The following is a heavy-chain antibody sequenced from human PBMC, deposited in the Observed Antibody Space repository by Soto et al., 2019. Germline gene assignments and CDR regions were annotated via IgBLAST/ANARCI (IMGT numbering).Heavy chain of an antibody. Sequence: PSETLSLTXAVSGYSISSGYYWGWIRQPPGKGLEWIGSIYHSGSTYYNPSLKSRVTISVDTSKNQFSLKLSSVTAADTAVYYCARDLITIFGYEGNWFDPWGQGTLVTVS. CDR1: GYSISSGYY. CDR3: ARDLITIFGYEGNWFDP. D-gene: IGHD3-3*01. J-gene: IGHJ5*02. CDR2: IYHSGST. V-gene: IGHV4-38-2*02.